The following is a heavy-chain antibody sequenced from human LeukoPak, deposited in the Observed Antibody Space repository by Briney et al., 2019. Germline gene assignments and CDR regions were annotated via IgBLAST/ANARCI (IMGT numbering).Heavy chain of an antibody. CDR1: GGSISSYY. CDR3: ARASCSSTSCYPDLYYYYYYMDV. J-gene: IGHJ6*03. CDR2: IYTSGST. Sequence: SETLSLTCTVSGGSISSYYWSWIRQPAGKGLEWIGRIYTSGSTNYNPSLKSRVTMSVDTSKNQFSLKLSSVTAADTAVYYCARASCSSTSCYPDLYYYYYYMDVWGKGITVTVSS. V-gene: IGHV4-4*07. D-gene: IGHD2-2*01.